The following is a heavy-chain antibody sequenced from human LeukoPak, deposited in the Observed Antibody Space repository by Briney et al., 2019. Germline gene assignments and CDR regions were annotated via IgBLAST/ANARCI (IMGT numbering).Heavy chain of an antibody. CDR1: GGSFSGYY. D-gene: IGHD6-6*01. J-gene: IGHJ6*03. CDR3: ARGVYQRIAARPIPYYYYYYMDV. Sequence: SETLSLTCAVYGGSFSGYYWSWIRQPPGKGLEWIGEINHSGSTNYNPSLKSRVTISVDTSKNQFSLKLSSVTAADTAVYYCARGVYQRIAARPIPYYYYYYMDVWGKGTAVTVSS. CDR2: INHSGST. V-gene: IGHV4-34*01.